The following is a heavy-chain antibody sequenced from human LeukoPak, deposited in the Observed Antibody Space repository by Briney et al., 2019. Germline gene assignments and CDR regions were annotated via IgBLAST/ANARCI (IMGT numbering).Heavy chain of an antibody. Sequence: ASVKVSCKASGYTFTSSGISWVRQAPGQGLEWMGWISAYNGITHYAQKLQDRVTMTTDTSTSTAYMELRSLRSDDTAVYYCARDPEYYRSGRSNWFDPWGQGSLVIVSS. J-gene: IGHJ5*02. V-gene: IGHV1-18*01. CDR3: ARDPEYYRSGRSNWFDP. CDR2: ISAYNGIT. D-gene: IGHD3-10*01. CDR1: GYTFTSSG.